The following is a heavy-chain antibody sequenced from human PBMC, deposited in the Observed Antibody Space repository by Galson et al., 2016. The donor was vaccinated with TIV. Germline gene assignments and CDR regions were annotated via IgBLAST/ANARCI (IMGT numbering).Heavy chain of an antibody. Sequence: SLRLSCAASGFTFSSFAMTWVRQAPGKGLEWVSRISAGGGRPDYADSVKGRFTISRDNPKNPLYLQMSSLRAVDTAVYFCAKQDSSGFDYVRRFDFWGQGTLATVAS. V-gene: IGHV3-23*01. CDR1: GFTFSSFA. CDR3: AKQDSSGFDYVRRFDF. J-gene: IGHJ4*02. CDR2: ISAGGGRP. D-gene: IGHD3-22*01.